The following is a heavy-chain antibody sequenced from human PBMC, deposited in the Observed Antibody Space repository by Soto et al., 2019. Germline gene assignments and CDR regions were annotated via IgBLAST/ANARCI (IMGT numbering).Heavy chain of an antibody. V-gene: IGHV3-23*01. CDR1: GFTFSSYA. Sequence: EVQLLESGGGLVQPGGSLRLSCAASGFTFSSYAMTWVRQAPGKGLEWVSVISGSGGSTYFADSVKGRFTISRDNSKNTLHLQISSLSAEDTAVYYWAPEYDRSGSYPDYWGQGTLVTVSS. CDR2: ISGSGGST. CDR3: APEYDRSGSYPDY. D-gene: IGHD3-22*01. J-gene: IGHJ4*02.